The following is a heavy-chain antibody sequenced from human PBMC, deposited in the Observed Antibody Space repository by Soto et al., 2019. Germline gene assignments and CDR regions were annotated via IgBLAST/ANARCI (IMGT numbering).Heavy chain of an antibody. J-gene: IGHJ3*02. CDR3: ANCRYVFYHAFDI. Sequence: QVQLVESGGGGVQPGRSLRLSCAASGFTFSSYGMHRVRQAPGTGLEWVAVISYDGSNKYYADSVKGRFTISRDNYKNTLYLQMNSLRSEDTDVYYCANCRYVFYHAFDIWGQGTMVTVSS. CDR2: ISYDGSNK. CDR1: GFTFSSYG. D-gene: IGHD3-3*01. V-gene: IGHV3-30*18.